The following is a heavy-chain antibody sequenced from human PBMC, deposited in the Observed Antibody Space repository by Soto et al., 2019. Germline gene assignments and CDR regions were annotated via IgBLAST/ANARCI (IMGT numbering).Heavy chain of an antibody. V-gene: IGHV3-33*01. CDR3: ARQYGSGTNYYYYGMDV. CDR1: GFTFSSFC. J-gene: IGHJ6*02. Sequence: GGSLILSCASSGFTFSSFCMHWVRQAPGKGLEWVAVIWYDGSNKYYADSVKGRFTISRDNSKNTLYLQMNSLRAEDTAVYYCARQYGSGTNYYYYGMDVWGQGTTVTVSS. CDR2: IWYDGSNK. D-gene: IGHD3-10*01.